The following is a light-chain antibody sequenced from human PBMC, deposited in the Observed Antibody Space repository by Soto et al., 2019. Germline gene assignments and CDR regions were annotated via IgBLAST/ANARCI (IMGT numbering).Light chain of an antibody. CDR1: QSVSNNY. J-gene: IGKJ2*01. CDR2: GSS. CDR3: QQYGSAPPYT. V-gene: IGKV3-20*01. Sequence: EVVLTQSPGTLSLSPGERATLSCRASQSVSNNYLAWYQQKPGQSPMLLIFGSSDRATGIADRFSGSGSGKDFTLTISSLETEDFSVYYCQQYGSAPPYTFGQGTKLEIK.